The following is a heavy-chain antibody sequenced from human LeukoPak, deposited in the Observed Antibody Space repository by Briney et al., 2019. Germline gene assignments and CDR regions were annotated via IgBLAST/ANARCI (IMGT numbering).Heavy chain of an antibody. V-gene: IGHV3-7*01. Sequence: GGSLRLSCAASGFTFSNYRMNWVRQAPGKGLEWVANIKEDGSDKYYVDSVEGRFTISRDNAKNSLHLQMNSLRGEDTAVYYCARDQTSYDSWIGDSPIDYWGQGTLVTVSS. D-gene: IGHD3-3*01. CDR1: GFTFSNYR. CDR3: ARDQTSYDSWIGDSPIDY. CDR2: IKEDGSDK. J-gene: IGHJ4*02.